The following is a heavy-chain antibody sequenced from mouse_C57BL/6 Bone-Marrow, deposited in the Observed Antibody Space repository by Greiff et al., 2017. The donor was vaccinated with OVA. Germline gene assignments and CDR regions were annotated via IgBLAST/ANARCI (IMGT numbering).Heavy chain of an antibody. CDR2: IDPSDSYT. CDR3: ARDGFYYYAMDY. Sequence: QVQLQQPGAELVKPGASVKLSCKASGYTFTSYWMQWVKQRPGQGLEWIGEIDPSDSYTNYNQKFKGKATLTVDTSSSTAYMQLSSLTSEDSAVDYCARDGFYYYAMDYWGKGTSVTVSS. D-gene: IGHD2-3*01. CDR1: GYTFTSYW. V-gene: IGHV1-50*01. J-gene: IGHJ4*01.